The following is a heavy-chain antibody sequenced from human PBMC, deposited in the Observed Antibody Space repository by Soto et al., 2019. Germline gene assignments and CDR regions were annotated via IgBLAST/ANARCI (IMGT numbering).Heavy chain of an antibody. Sequence: QVQLQESGPGLVKPSETLSLTCSVSGASITTYYWSWIRQPPGKGLEWIGSISYSGNAYYSPSLKNRVTISVDTSKNQFSLKVNSVTSADTAVYYCVRASTLDYWGQGILVTVSS. V-gene: IGHV4-59*08. CDR2: ISYSGNA. CDR3: VRASTLDY. CDR1: GASITTYY. J-gene: IGHJ4*02.